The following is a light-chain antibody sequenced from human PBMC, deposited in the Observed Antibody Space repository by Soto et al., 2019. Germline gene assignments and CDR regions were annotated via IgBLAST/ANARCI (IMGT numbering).Light chain of an antibody. CDR2: DAS. CDR3: HNLPPLT. J-gene: IGKJ4*01. Sequence: DIQMTQSPSSLSASVGDRVTITCQASHDISNWLSWYQHKPGRAPKLLICDASTLETGVPSRFRGSGSGTDFTFTISSLQPEDIATYNYHNLPPLTFGGGTKGDIK. V-gene: IGKV1-33*01. CDR1: HDISNW.